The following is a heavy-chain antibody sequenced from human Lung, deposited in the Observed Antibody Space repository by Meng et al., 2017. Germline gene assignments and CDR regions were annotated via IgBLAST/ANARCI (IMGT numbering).Heavy chain of an antibody. J-gene: IGHJ4*02. CDR1: GGSFSDYY. Sequence: QVRLKQWGAGLFKPSETLSLTCVVSGGSFSDYYWSWIRQPPGKGLEWIGEINHSGSTNYNPSLESRATISVDTSQNNLSLKLSSVTAADSAVYYCARGPTTMAHDFDYWGQGTLVTVSS. CDR3: ARGPTTMAHDFDY. D-gene: IGHD4-11*01. V-gene: IGHV4-34*01. CDR2: INHSGST.